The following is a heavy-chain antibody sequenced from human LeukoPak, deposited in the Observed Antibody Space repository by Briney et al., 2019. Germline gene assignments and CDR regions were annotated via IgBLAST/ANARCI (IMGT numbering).Heavy chain of an antibody. V-gene: IGHV3-23*01. CDR1: GFTFNNYV. D-gene: IGHD1-26*01. CDR2: VSGGGDPT. Sequence: PGGSLRLSCTASGFTFNNYVLSWVRQAPGKGLEWVSAVSGGGDPTYCADSVKGRFTISRDNSKNTLYLQMNSLRAEDTAVYYCAKDPRGGYSGSWYFDYWGQGTLVTVSS. CDR3: AKDPRGGYSGSWYFDY. J-gene: IGHJ4*02.